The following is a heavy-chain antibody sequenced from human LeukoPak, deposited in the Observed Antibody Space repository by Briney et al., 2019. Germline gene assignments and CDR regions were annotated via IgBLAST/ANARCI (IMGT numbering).Heavy chain of an antibody. CDR2: ISGSGGST. J-gene: IGHJ4*02. Sequence: PGGSLRLSCAASGFTFSSYAMSWVRQAPGKGLEWVSAISGSGGSTYYADSVKGRFTISRDNFKNTLYLQMNSLRAEDTAVYYCAKDRGPTYYDFWSGYYVGYFDYWGQGTLVTVSS. CDR3: AKDRGPTYYDFWSGYYVGYFDY. D-gene: IGHD3-3*01. V-gene: IGHV3-23*01. CDR1: GFTFSSYA.